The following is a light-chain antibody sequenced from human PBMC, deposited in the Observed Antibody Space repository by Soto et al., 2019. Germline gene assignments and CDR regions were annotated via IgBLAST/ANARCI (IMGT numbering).Light chain of an antibody. CDR2: GAS. CDR3: QHYGGRWT. Sequence: DIVLTQSPGTMSFSPGVRATLSCRASQTVSTNYIAWYHKKPGRAPRLLIYGASNRATGIPDRFSGSGSGTDFTLTISRLEPEDSAVYYCQHYGGRWTFGQGTKVDIK. CDR1: QTVSTNY. J-gene: IGKJ1*01. V-gene: IGKV3-20*01.